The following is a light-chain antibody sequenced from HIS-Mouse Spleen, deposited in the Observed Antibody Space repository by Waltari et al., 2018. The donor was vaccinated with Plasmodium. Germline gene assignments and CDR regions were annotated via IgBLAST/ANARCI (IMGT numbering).Light chain of an antibody. Sequence: SSELTQDPAVSVALGPTVRITCQGDSLRSYSANWYQQKPGQAPVLVIYGKNNRPSGIPDRFSGSSSGNTASLTITGAQAEDEADYYCNSRDSSGTHGVFGGGTKLTVL. CDR1: SLRSYS. CDR2: GKN. CDR3: NSRDSSGTHGV. J-gene: IGLJ2*01. V-gene: IGLV3-19*01.